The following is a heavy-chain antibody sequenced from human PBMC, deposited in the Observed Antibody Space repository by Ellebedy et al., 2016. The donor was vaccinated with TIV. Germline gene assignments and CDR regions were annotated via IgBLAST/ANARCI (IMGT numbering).Heavy chain of an antibody. CDR3: ARDMAWGNERVNDALDI. CDR1: GFTFTPYA. D-gene: IGHD7-27*01. V-gene: IGHV3-48*04. CDR2: ISGSSLTI. J-gene: IGHJ3*02. Sequence: GGSLRLSCAASGFTFTPYAINWVRQAPGKGLEWLSYISGSSLTIYYSDSVKGRFTISRDNAENSLYRQMTSLRAEDTAVYYCARDMAWGNERVNDALDIWGQGTMVIVSP.